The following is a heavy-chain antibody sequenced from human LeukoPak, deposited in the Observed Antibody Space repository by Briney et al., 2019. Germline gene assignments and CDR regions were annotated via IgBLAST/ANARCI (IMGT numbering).Heavy chain of an antibody. V-gene: IGHV1-18*01. Sequence: ASVKVSCKASGYTFTSYGISWVRQAPGQGLEWMGWISAYNGNTNYAQKLQGRVTMTTDTSTSTAYMELRSLRAEDTAVYYCARAPGGPLYYYGMDVWGQGTTVTVSS. CDR2: ISAYNGNT. CDR1: GYTFTSYG. CDR3: ARAPGGPLYYYGMDV. J-gene: IGHJ6*02.